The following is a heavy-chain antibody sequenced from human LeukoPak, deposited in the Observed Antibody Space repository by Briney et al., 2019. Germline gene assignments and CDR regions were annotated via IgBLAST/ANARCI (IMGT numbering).Heavy chain of an antibody. CDR1: GFTFSSYG. CDR3: ARERIAARVDAFDT. D-gene: IGHD6-6*01. V-gene: IGHV3-33*01. CDR2: IWYDGSNK. Sequence: PGGSLRLSCAASGFTFSSYGMHWVRQAPGKGLEWVAVIWYDGSNKYYADSVKGRFTISRDNSKNTLYLQMNSLRAEDTAVYYCARERIAARVDAFDTWGQGTMVTVSS. J-gene: IGHJ3*02.